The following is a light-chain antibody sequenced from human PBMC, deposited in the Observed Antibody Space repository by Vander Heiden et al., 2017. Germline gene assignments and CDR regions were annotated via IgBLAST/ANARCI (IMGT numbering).Light chain of an antibody. Sequence: EKVMTQSPGTLSVSPGEGATLSCRASQSVSSALAWYQQKPGQAPRLLIYGASTRAAGIPGRFSGSGSGTEFTLTISSLQSEDFAVYYCQQYHDWPRSFGQGTKVEMK. CDR3: QQYHDWPRS. CDR2: GAS. CDR1: QSVSSA. V-gene: IGKV3-15*01. J-gene: IGKJ2*01.